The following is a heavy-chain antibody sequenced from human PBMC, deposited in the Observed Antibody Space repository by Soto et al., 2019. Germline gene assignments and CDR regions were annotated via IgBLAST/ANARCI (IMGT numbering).Heavy chain of an antibody. CDR3: AREYKWRSIYYGMDV. Sequence: GASVKVSCKASGGTFSSYAISWVRQAPGQGLEWMGGIIPIFGTPNYAQKFQGRVTIAAGESTSTVYTELSSLRSEDTAVFYCAREYKWRSIYYGMDVWGQGTKVTVSS. D-gene: IGHD1-20*01. V-gene: IGHV1-69*13. CDR1: GGTFSSYA. CDR2: IIPIFGTP. J-gene: IGHJ6*02.